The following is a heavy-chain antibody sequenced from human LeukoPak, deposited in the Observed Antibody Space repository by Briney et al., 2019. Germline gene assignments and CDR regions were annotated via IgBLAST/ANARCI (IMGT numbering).Heavy chain of an antibody. CDR1: GGSFRGYH. CDR2: IYHSGST. Sequence: SGTLSVTCAVYGGSFRGYHWSWIRPPPGKGLAGIGEIYHSGSTNYNLSLNSQVTIPVLTSKNQLSLKLGYVTAADTAVYYCARACGYSYGYVLRYVFDIWGQGTMVTVSS. J-gene: IGHJ3*02. D-gene: IGHD5-18*01. V-gene: IGHV4-34*01. CDR3: ARACGYSYGYVLRYVFDI.